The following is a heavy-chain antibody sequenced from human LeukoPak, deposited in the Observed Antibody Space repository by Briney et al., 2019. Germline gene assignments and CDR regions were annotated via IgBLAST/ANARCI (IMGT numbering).Heavy chain of an antibody. CDR3: ARLRSGWYFDY. CDR2: IYYSGST. J-gene: IGHJ4*02. V-gene: IGHV4-59*08. CDR1: GGSISSYY. Sequence: PSETLSLTCTVSGGSISSYYWSWIRQPPGKGLEWIGYIYYSGSTKYNPSLKSRVTISLDMSKTQFSLKLTSVTAADTAFYYCARLRSGWYFDYWGQGTLVTVSS. D-gene: IGHD6-19*01.